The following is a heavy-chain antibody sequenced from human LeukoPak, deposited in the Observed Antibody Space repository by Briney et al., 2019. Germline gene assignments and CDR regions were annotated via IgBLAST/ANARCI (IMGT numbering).Heavy chain of an antibody. D-gene: IGHD1-1*01. CDR3: ARVGDWNDLVY. CDR2: ILYSGTTT. V-gene: IGHV4-59*01. Sequence: SETLSLTCTVSGGSISPYYWSWIRQTPGKGLEWIGYILYSGTTTNYNPSLKSRVTVSVDTSKNQFSLKLSSVTAADTAVYYCARVGDWNDLVYWGQGTLVTVSS. CDR1: GGSISPYY. J-gene: IGHJ4*02.